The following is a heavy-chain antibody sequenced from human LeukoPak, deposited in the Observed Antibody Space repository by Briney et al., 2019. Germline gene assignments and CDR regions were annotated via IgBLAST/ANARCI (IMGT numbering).Heavy chain of an antibody. CDR3: AREGPSSGWYMGYYHMDV. CDR2: INSSSSYI. J-gene: IGHJ6*03. D-gene: IGHD6-19*01. Sequence: GGSLRLSCAASGFTFSSYSMNWVRQAPGKGLEGVSSINSSSSYIYYADSVKGRFTISRDNAKNSLYLQMNSLRAEDTAVYYCAREGPSSGWYMGYYHMDVWGKGTTVTVSS. V-gene: IGHV3-21*01. CDR1: GFTFSSYS.